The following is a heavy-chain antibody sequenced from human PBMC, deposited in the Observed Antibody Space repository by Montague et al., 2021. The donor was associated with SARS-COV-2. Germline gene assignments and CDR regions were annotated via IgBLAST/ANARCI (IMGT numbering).Heavy chain of an antibody. Sequence: SLRLSCAASTFIFNDYSMHWVRQAPGKGLEWVALISSDSSAVTYANSVKGRFTISRDNSGNTLYLQMSSLRAEDTAIYHCAREKDYRTLSGRNVDCWGQGTLVTVSS. CDR3: AREKDYRTLSGRNVDC. J-gene: IGHJ4*02. CDR2: ISSDSSAV. CDR1: TFIFNDYS. V-gene: IGHV3-30-3*01. D-gene: IGHD2-15*01.